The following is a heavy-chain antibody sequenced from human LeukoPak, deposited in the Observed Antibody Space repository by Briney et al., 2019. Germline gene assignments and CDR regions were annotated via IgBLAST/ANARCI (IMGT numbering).Heavy chain of an antibody. D-gene: IGHD3-22*01. CDR3: ARTIPYYYDSSGWFDP. Sequence: PGGSLRLSCAASGFTFSSYWMHWVRQAPGKGLVWVSRINSDGRSASYADSVKGRFTISRDNAKNTLYLQMNSLRAEDTAVYYCARTIPYYYDSSGWFDPWGQGTLVTVSS. CDR1: GFTFSSYW. J-gene: IGHJ5*02. V-gene: IGHV3-74*01. CDR2: INSDGRSA.